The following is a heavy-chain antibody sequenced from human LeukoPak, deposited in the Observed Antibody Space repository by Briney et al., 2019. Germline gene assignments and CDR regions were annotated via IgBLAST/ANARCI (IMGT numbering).Heavy chain of an antibody. V-gene: IGHV4-39*01. CDR2: IYYNGNT. CDR1: GGSISSSSYY. CDR3: ARRSRIAARREYFDY. D-gene: IGHD6-6*01. Sequence: PSETLSLTCTVSGGSISSSSYYWGWIRQPPGKGLEWIANIYYNGNTYFNASLKSRVTISIDTSKNQFSLKLSSVTAADTAVYYCARRSRIAARREYFDYWGQGTLVTVSS. J-gene: IGHJ4*02.